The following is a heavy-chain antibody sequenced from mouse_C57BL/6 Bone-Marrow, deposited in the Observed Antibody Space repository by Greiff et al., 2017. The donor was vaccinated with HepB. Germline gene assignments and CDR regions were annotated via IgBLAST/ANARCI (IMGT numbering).Heavy chain of an antibody. CDR2: IWTGGGT. J-gene: IGHJ1*03. V-gene: IGHV2-9-1*01. CDR1: GFSLTSYA. Sequence: VQLVESGPGLVAPSQSLSITCTVSGFSLTSYAISWVRQPPGKGLEWLGVIWTGGGTNYNSALKSRLSISKDNSKSQVFLKMNSLQTDDTARYYCASQYYYGSAPYFDVWGTGTTVTVSS. D-gene: IGHD1-1*01. CDR3: ASQYYYGSAPYFDV.